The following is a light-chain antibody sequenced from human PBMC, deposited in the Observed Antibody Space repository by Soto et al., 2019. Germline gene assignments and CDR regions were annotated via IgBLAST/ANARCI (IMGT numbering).Light chain of an antibody. V-gene: IGKV3D-20*02. J-gene: IGKJ1*01. Sequence: EIVLAQSPGTLSLSPGERATLSCRASQSVSSDYVAWYQQKPGQTPKVLIYRASTRATGIPDRFSGSGSGTDFTLTISSLEPEDFAVYYCQQRSNWPRTFGQGTKV. CDR2: RAS. CDR3: QQRSNWPRT. CDR1: QSVSSDY.